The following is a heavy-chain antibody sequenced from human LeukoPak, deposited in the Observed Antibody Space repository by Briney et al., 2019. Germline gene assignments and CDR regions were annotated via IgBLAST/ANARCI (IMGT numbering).Heavy chain of an antibody. J-gene: IGHJ4*02. CDR3: ARQRGSGRLDY. CDR1: RFTLSNYW. CDR2: IKQDGSET. V-gene: IGHV3-7*01. D-gene: IGHD6-19*01. Sequence: GSLRLSCAASRFTLSNYWMSWVRQAPGKGLEWVANIKQDGSETYYVDSVKGRFTISRDNAKNSLSLQMNSLRAEDTAVYYCARQRGSGRLDYWGQGTLVNVSS.